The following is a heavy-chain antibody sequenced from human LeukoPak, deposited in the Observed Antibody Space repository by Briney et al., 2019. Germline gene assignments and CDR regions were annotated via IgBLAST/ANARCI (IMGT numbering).Heavy chain of an antibody. Sequence: TGGSLRLSCGASGFTFSSSAMHWVRQGPGKGLEWVAYIAHHGNNKYYADSVKGRFNISRDNSKGSLYLEMNSLRADDTAVYYCAKDGSWSCTDWGQGTLVRVSS. CDR1: GFTFSSSA. D-gene: IGHD2-8*02. J-gene: IGHJ4*02. CDR2: IAHHGNNK. CDR3: AKDGSWSCTD. V-gene: IGHV3-30*02.